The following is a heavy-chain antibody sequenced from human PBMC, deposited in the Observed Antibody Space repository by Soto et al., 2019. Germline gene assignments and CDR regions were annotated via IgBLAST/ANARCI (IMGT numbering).Heavy chain of an antibody. Sequence: QVKLQESGPGLVKPSQTLSLTCTVSGAPXSSGDXXWSWVRQAPGKGLEWVGYIYYSGSTYYNPSLKRRLDISLDVSKNLFSLRLTSVXXXXTAXXXXXXXXXGVDELSTWGPGMLVTVSS. D-gene: IGHD1-7*01. CDR2: IYYSGST. CDR1: GAPXSSGDXX. V-gene: IGHV4-30-4*01. J-gene: IGHJ5*02. CDR3: XXXXXGVDELST.